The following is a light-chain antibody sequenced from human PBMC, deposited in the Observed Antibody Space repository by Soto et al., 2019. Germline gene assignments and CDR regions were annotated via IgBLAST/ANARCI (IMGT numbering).Light chain of an antibody. CDR3: QTWDTGARVV. CDR2: LSCDGSH. J-gene: IGLJ2*01. V-gene: IGLV4-69*01. CDR1: SGHSSYA. Sequence: QLVLTQSPSASASLGASVKLTCTLSSGHSSYAIAWHQQQPKRGPRYLMKLSCDGSHSKVDGIPDRFSGSSSGAERYLTISSLQSEDEADYYCQTWDTGARVVFGGGTKLTVL.